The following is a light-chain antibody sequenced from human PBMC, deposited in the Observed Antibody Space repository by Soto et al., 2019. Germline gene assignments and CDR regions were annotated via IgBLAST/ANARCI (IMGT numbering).Light chain of an antibody. CDR1: QCISNY. CDR2: GAS. J-gene: IGKJ1*01. Sequence: DIQMTQSPSSLSASVGDRVTITCRASQCISNYLAWYQQKPGKVPKLLIYGASTLQSGAPSRFSGSGSGTDFTLTISSLQPEDVATYYCQKYNSAPRTFGQGTKVEIK. V-gene: IGKV1-27*01. CDR3: QKYNSAPRT.